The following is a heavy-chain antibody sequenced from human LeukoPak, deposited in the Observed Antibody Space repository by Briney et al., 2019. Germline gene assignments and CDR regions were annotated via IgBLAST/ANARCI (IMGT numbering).Heavy chain of an antibody. CDR2: INWNGGST. Sequence: GGSLRLSCAASGFTFDDYGMSWVRQAPGKGLEWVSGINWNGGSTGYADSVKGRFTISRDNSKNTLYLQMNSLRAEDTAVYYCAKAGMVRGGPRYYMDVWGKGTTVTVSS. CDR3: AKAGMVRGGPRYYMDV. CDR1: GFTFDDYG. J-gene: IGHJ6*03. V-gene: IGHV3-20*04. D-gene: IGHD3-10*01.